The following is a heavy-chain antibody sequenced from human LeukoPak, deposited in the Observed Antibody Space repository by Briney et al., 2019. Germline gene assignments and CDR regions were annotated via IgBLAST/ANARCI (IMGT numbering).Heavy chain of an antibody. CDR1: GFTVSSNY. Sequence: GRSLRLSCAASGFTVSSNYMSWVRQAPGKGLEWVSVIYSGGSTYYADSVKGRFTISRDNSKNTLYLQMNSLRAEDTAVYYCAKDREWELTHYYGMDVWGQGTTVTVSS. J-gene: IGHJ6*02. V-gene: IGHV3-53*05. CDR3: AKDREWELTHYYGMDV. CDR2: IYSGGST. D-gene: IGHD1-26*01.